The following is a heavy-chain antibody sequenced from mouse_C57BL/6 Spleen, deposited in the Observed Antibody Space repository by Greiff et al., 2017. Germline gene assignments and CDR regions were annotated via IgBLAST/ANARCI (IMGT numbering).Heavy chain of an antibody. CDR1: GYTFTDYY. D-gene: IGHD1-1*01. J-gene: IGHJ3*01. CDR2: IYPGSGNT. V-gene: IGHV1-76*01. Sequence: QVQLQQSGAELVRPGASVKLSCKASGYTFTDYYINWVKQRPGQGLEWIARIYPGSGNTYYNEKFKGKATLTAEKSSSTAYMQLSSLTSEDSAVYFCARDNGSSYGWFAYWGQGTLVTVSA. CDR3: ARDNGSSYGWFAY.